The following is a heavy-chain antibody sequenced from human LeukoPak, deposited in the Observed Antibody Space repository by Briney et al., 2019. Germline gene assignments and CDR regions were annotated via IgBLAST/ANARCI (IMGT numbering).Heavy chain of an antibody. CDR1: GFTFDDYG. V-gene: IGHV3-9*01. D-gene: IGHD6-13*01. J-gene: IGHJ4*02. CDR3: AKDYGYSSSWYDY. Sequence: GRSLRLSCEASGFTFDDYGMYWVRQAPGKGLEWVSTISWNSASVGYVDSVNGRFTLSRDHAKKTLYLQMNSLRPEDTALYYCAKDYGYSSSWYDYWGQGTLVTVSS. CDR2: ISWNSASV.